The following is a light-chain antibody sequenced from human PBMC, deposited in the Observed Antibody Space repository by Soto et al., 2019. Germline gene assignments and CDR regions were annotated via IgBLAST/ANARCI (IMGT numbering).Light chain of an antibody. V-gene: IGLV1-40*01. J-gene: IGLJ2*01. CDR1: SSNIGAGYD. CDR2: GSS. Sequence: QSVLTQPPSVSGAPGQRVTISCTGSSSNIGAGYDVHWYQQLPGTAPKLLIYGSSNRPSGVPDRISGSKSGTSASLAITGLQAEDEADYYCQSYDSSLSGVVFGGGTKVTVL. CDR3: QSYDSSLSGVV.